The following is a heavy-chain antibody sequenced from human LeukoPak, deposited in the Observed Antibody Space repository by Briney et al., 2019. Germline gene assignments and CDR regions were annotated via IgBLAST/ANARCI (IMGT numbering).Heavy chain of an antibody. CDR2: IYHSGTT. J-gene: IGHJ4*02. Sequence: SETLSLTCTVSGGSMIDYYWTWIRQPPGKGLEWIGYIYHSGTTTYNPSLESRVTISVDTSKNQFSLKLRSMTAADTAIYYCVRPGLPDWNYDFCGPGTLVTVSS. CDR3: VRPGLPDWNYDF. V-gene: IGHV4-59*08. D-gene: IGHD1-7*01. CDR1: GGSMIDYY.